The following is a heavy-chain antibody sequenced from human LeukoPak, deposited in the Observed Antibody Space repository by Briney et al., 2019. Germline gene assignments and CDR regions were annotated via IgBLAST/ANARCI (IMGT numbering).Heavy chain of an antibody. CDR2: INHSGST. D-gene: IGHD5-12*01. Sequence: PSETLSLTCTVSGGSINTYYWSWIRQPPGKGLEWIGEINHSGSTNYNPSLKSRVTISVDTSKNQFSLKLSSVTAADTAMYYCATSGYSGYDLNSWGQGTLVTVSS. CDR1: GGSINTYY. CDR3: ATSGYSGYDLNS. V-gene: IGHV4-34*01. J-gene: IGHJ4*02.